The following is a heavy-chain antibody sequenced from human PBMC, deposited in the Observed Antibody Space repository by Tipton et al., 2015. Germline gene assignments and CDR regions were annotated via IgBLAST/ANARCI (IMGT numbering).Heavy chain of an antibody. CDR1: DGSINRSDDY. V-gene: IGHV4-39*02. J-gene: IGHJ3*02. D-gene: IGHD3-16*01. CDR2: VNYNTTANSGST. Sequence: TLSLTCTVSDGSINRSDDYWAWIRQPPGKGLEWIGYVNYNTTANSGSTYYNPSLKSRVTISVDTSKNHFSLRVKSVTAADTAVYYCARLSLVGGPYYETLDMWGQGTLVTVSS. CDR3: ARLSLVGGPYYETLDM.